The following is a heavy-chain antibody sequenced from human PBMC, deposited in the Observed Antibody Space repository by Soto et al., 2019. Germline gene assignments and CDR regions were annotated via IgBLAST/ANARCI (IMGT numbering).Heavy chain of an antibody. CDR2: TIPIFGTA. V-gene: IGHV1-69*13. J-gene: IGHJ3*02. D-gene: IGHD3-22*01. Sequence: GASVKVSCKASGGTFSSYAISWVRQAPGKGLEWMGGTIPIFGTANYAQKFQGRVTITADESTSTAYMELSSLRSEDTAVYYCACYYDSSGYSHDAFDIWGQGTMVTVSS. CDR1: GGTFSSYA. CDR3: ACYYDSSGYSHDAFDI.